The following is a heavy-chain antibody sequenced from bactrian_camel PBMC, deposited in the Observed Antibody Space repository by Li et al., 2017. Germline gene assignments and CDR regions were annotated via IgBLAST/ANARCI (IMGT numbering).Heavy chain of an antibody. CDR1: GRRYIVNV. CDR2: IGNPGTT. D-gene: IGHD2*01. Sequence: HVQLVESGGGSVQAGGSLRLSCAYSGRRYIVNVITWFRQAAGKEREVVATIGNPGTTAYADSVKGRFTIFKDNVKNTLVLQMNNLKPEDTAIYYCAAADIGEAVVTARILSLKSLFTYWGQGTQVTVS. J-gene: IGHJ4*01. CDR3: AAADIGEAVVTARILSLKSLFTY. V-gene: IGHV3S53*01.